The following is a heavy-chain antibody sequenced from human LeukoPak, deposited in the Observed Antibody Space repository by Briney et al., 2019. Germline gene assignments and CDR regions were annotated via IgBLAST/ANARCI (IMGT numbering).Heavy chain of an antibody. D-gene: IGHD4/OR15-4a*01. CDR3: AREDYGASGSSLGNLDY. V-gene: IGHV3-30-3*01. CDR1: GFTFTNYP. CDR2: ISYDVITK. Sequence: GRSLRLSCSASGFTFTNYPIHWVRQAPGKGLEWVAFISYDVITKYYADSVNGRFTLSRDNSKNILFLQMDSLRAEDTAVYFCAREDYGASGSSLGNLDYWGQGTLVTVSS. J-gene: IGHJ4*02.